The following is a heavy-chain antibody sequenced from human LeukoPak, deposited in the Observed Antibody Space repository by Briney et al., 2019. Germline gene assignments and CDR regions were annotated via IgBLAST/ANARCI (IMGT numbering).Heavy chain of an antibody. CDR2: IWNDGSNK. CDR1: GFTFSTYG. CDR3: ARDNPTGGMDV. V-gene: IGHV3-33*01. J-gene: IGHJ6*02. Sequence: QAGGSLRLSCAASGFTFSTYGMHWVRQAPGKGLEWVAVIWNDGSNKFYADSVKGRFTISRDNSKNTLYLQMNSLRAEDTAVYYCARDNPTGGMDVWGQGTTVTVSS.